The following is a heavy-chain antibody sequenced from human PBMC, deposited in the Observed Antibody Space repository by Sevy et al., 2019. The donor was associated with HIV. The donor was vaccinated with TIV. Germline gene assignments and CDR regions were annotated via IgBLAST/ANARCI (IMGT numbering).Heavy chain of an antibody. Sequence: GESLKISCQGSGYTFTSSWVDWVRQLPEKGLEWMGTIYPGDSDTRYSPSFQGQVTISVDKSTNTAFLQWASLRTSDTAMYYCARRTRDCDGDTCYGTYFDIWGQGTLVTVSS. CDR2: IYPGDSDT. D-gene: IGHD2-21*01. J-gene: IGHJ4*02. CDR3: ARRTRDCDGDTCYGTYFDI. CDR1: GYTFTSSW. V-gene: IGHV5-51*01.